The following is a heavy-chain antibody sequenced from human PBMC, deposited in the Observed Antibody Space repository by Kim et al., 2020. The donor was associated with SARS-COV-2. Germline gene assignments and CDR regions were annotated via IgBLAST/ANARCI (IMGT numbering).Heavy chain of an antibody. CDR1: GGTFSSYA. V-gene: IGHV1-69*04. Sequence: SVKVSCKASGGTFSSYAISWVRQAPGQGLEWMGRIIPILGIANYAQKFQGRVTITADKSTSTAYMELSSLRSEDTAVYYCARDLSGYDYVWGSEFDYWGQGTLVTVSS. J-gene: IGHJ4*02. CDR3: ARDLSGYDYVWGSEFDY. D-gene: IGHD3-16*01. CDR2: IIPILGIA.